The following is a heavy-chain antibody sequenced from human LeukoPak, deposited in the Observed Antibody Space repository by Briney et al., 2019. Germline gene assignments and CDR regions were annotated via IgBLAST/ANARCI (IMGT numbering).Heavy chain of an antibody. V-gene: IGHV5-51*01. Sequence: GASLKISCKGSGSSFTSYWIGWVRQMPGKGLEWMGIIYPGDSDTRYSPSFQGQVTISADKFISTAYLQWSSLKASDTAMYYCARQFVFPNWFDPWGQGTLVTVSS. CDR1: GSSFTSYW. J-gene: IGHJ5*02. CDR3: ARQFVFPNWFDP. CDR2: IYPGDSDT. D-gene: IGHD2-21*01.